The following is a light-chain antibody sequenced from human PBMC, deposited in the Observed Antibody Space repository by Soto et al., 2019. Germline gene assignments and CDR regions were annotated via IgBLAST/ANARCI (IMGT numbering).Light chain of an antibody. CDR3: QQRRSWQVT. V-gene: IGKV3D-11*02. CDR2: DAS. CDR1: QSINTY. Sequence: LTHSPSSLSFSLCDRATLPCRASQSINTYLAWYQQKPGQAPRLLIYDASKRATGIPARFSGSGSGTNFTLTISSLEPEDFAVYYCQQRRSWQVTFGQGTRLEIK. J-gene: IGKJ5*01.